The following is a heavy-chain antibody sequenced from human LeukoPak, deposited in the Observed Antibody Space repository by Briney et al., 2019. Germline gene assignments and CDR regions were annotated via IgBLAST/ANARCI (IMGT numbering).Heavy chain of an antibody. V-gene: IGHV3-23*01. CDR3: ARGRYNWNDPTFMDV. CDR2: ISFSGGST. D-gene: IGHD1-1*01. J-gene: IGHJ6*02. Sequence: GGSLRLSCAASGFTFSDSAMSWVRQAPGKGLEWVSLISFSGGSTYYADSVKGRFTISRDNSKDTLYLQMNSLRAEDTATYYCARGRYNWNDPTFMDVWGQGTTVSVSS. CDR1: GFTFSDSA.